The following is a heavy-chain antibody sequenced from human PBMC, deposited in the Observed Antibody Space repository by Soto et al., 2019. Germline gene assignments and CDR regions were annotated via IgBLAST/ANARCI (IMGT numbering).Heavy chain of an antibody. CDR1: GGSISSYY. J-gene: IGHJ6*02. CDR2: IYYSGST. V-gene: IGHV4-59*01. Sequence: SETLSLTCTVSGGSISSYYWSWIRQPPGKGLEWIGYIYYSGSTNYNPSLKSRVTISVDTSKNQFSLKLSSVTAADTAVYYCARGSPYYYVMDVWGQGTTVTVSS. CDR3: ARGSPYYYVMDV.